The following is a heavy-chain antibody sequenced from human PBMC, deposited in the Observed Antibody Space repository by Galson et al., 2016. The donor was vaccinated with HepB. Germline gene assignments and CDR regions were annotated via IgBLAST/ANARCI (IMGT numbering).Heavy chain of an antibody. V-gene: IGHV3-23*01. CDR2: ISSSGGST. CDR3: AKDRTYFDWLLYFDY. D-gene: IGHD3-9*01. Sequence: SLRLSCAASGFSFSNSGMSWVRQAPGKGLEWVSAISSSGGSTFYEDSVKGRFTISRDNSKNTLYLQVNSLRAEDTAVYYCAKDRTYFDWLLYFDYWGQGTLVTVSS. J-gene: IGHJ4*02. CDR1: GFSFSNSG.